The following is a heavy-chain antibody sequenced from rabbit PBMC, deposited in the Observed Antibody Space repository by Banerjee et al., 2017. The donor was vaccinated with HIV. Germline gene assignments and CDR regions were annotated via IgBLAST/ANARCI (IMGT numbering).Heavy chain of an antibody. J-gene: IGHJ4*01. V-gene: IGHV1S40*01. Sequence: QSLEESGGDLVKPGASLTLTCTASGFDLSSYYYMCWVRQAPGKGLELIGCIATGSGTTYYASWAKGRFTISKTSSTTVTLQMTSLTVADTATCLCARSDVSSGWGFDLWGPGTLVTVS. CDR3: ARSDVSSGWGFDL. D-gene: IGHD4-1*01. CDR2: IATGSGTT. CDR1: GFDLSSYYY.